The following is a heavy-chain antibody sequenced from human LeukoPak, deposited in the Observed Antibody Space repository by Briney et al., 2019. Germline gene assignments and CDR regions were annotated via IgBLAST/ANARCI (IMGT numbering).Heavy chain of an antibody. V-gene: IGHV4-59*01. CDR3: ARVCYGRGYYYYYMDV. D-gene: IGHD2-2*01. Sequence: SETLSLTCAVYGGSFSGYYWSWIRQPPGKGLEWIGYIYYSGSTNYNPSLKSRVTISVDTSKNQFSLKLSSVTAADTAVYYCARVCYGRGYYYYYMDVWGKGTTVTVSS. CDR2: IYYSGST. CDR1: GGSFSGYY. J-gene: IGHJ6*03.